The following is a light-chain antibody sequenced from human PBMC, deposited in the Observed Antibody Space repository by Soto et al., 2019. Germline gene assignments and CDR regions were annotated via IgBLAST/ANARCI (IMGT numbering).Light chain of an antibody. Sequence: DIPLTQSPSFLSASVGDRVTITCRASQDISRSLAWFQQKPGKAPNLLIYGAYTLQSGVPSRFSGSGSGTEFPLTISSLQPEDFATYYCQQFSSYPLTFSEGTKVEIK. CDR1: QDISRS. CDR2: GAY. J-gene: IGKJ4*01. CDR3: QQFSSYPLT. V-gene: IGKV1-9*01.